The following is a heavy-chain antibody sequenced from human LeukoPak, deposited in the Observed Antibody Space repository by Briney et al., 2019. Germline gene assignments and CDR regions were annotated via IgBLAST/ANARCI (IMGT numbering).Heavy chain of an antibody. D-gene: IGHD6-19*01. CDR3: ARASSGSNLRDYYYGMDV. V-gene: IGHV6-1*01. Sequence: SQTLSLTCAISGDSVSSNSAAWNWIRQSPSRGLEWLGRTYYRSKWYNDYAVSVKSRITINPDTSKNQFSLQLNSMTPEDTAVYYCARASSGSNLRDYYYGMDVWGQGTTVTVSS. CDR1: GDSVSSNSAA. CDR2: TYYRSKWYN. J-gene: IGHJ6*02.